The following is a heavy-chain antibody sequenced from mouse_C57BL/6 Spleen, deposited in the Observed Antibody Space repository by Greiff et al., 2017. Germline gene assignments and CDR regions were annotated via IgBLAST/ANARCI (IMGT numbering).Heavy chain of an antibody. CDR1: GYTFTSYW. J-gene: IGHJ3*01. CDR3: AIDYDDGEAY. CDR2: IHPSDSET. D-gene: IGHD2-4*01. Sequence: QVQLKESGAELVKPGASVKVSCKASGYTFTSYWMHWVKQRPGQGLEWIGRIHPSDSETNYNQKFKGKATLTVDKSSSTAYMQLSSLTTEDSAVYYCAIDYDDGEAYWGQGTLVTVSA. V-gene: IGHV1-74*01.